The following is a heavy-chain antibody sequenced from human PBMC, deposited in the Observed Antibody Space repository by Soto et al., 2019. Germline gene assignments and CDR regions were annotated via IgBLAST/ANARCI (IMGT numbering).Heavy chain of an antibody. J-gene: IGHJ4*02. CDR1: GFTFSSYA. V-gene: IGHV3-23*01. CDR2: ISGSGGRT. CDR3: AKDLRDSTLPAEFDY. Sequence: EVQLLESGGGLVQPGGSLRLSCAASGFTFSSYAMSWVRQAPGKGLEWVSAISGSGGRTYYADSVKGRFTISRDNSKNTLYLQMNSLRAEDTAVYYCAKDLRDSTLPAEFDYWGQGTLVTVSS.